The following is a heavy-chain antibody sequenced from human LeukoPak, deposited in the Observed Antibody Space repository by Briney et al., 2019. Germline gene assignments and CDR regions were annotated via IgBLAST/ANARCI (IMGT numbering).Heavy chain of an antibody. Sequence: GGSLRLSCVAAGFTFSDFSLNWVRQAPGKGLEGISDIGTAIYYADSVKGRFTISRDNSKNTLYLQMNSLRPEDTAVYYCAKEQGYSTSWYYAFDIWGQGTMVTVSS. CDR1: GFTFSDFS. V-gene: IGHV3-48*01. CDR3: AKEQGYSTSWYYAFDI. J-gene: IGHJ3*02. D-gene: IGHD6-13*01. CDR2: IGTAI.